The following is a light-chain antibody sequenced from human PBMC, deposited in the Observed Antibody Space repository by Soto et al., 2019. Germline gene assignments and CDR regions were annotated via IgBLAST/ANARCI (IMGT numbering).Light chain of an antibody. CDR2: AAS. V-gene: IGKV1-6*01. J-gene: IGKJ4*01. CDR1: QGIRND. CDR3: LQDYDYPLT. Sequence: AIQMTQSPSSLSASVGDRVTITCRASQGIRNDLGWYQQKPGKPPKLLIYAASSLQSGVPSRFSGSGSGIDFTLTISSLQPEDFATYYCLQDYDYPLTFGGGTKVEIK.